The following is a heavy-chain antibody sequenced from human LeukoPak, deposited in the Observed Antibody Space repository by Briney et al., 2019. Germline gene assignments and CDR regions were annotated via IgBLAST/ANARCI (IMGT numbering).Heavy chain of an antibody. V-gene: IGHV3-30*02. D-gene: IGHD5-18*01. CDR1: GFTFSSYG. CDR2: IRYDGSNK. Sequence: GGSLRLSCTASGFTFSSYGMHWVRQAPGKGLEWVAFIRYDGSNKYYADSVKGRFTISRDNSKNTLYLQMNSLRAEDTAVYYCAKDHFLYSYGSAYYFDYWGQGTLVTVSS. CDR3: AKDHFLYSYGSAYYFDY. J-gene: IGHJ4*02.